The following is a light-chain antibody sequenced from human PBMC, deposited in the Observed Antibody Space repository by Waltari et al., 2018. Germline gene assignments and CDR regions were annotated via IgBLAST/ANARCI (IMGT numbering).Light chain of an antibody. V-gene: IGLV2-14*03. Sequence: QSALTQPASVSGSPGQSIPISCTGTDRAIGAYNYVSWYQQHPGKAPKLLLYDVSDRPSGISDHFSGSKSGNTASLTISGLQAEDAADYYCSSYTRSTTVIFGGGTKLTVL. CDR3: SSYTRSTTVI. J-gene: IGLJ2*01. CDR1: DRAIGAYNY. CDR2: DVS.